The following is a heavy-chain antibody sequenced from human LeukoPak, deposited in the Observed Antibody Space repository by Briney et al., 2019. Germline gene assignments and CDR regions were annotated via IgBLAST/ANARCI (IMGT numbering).Heavy chain of an antibody. CDR3: SRGTYYYDSSGPSDY. D-gene: IGHD3-22*01. J-gene: IGHJ4*02. CDR2: ISYDGSNK. V-gene: IGHV3-30-3*01. Sequence: GGSLRLSCAASGFTFSSYAMHWVRQPPGKGLEGVQVISYDGSNKYYADSVKGRFTISRDNSKNTLYLQMNSLRAEDTAVYYCSRGTYYYDSSGPSDYWGQGTLVTVSS. CDR1: GFTFSSYA.